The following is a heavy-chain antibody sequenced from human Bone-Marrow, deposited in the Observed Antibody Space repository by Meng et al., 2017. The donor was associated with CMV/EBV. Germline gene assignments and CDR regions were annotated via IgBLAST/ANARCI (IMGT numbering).Heavy chain of an antibody. CDR3: ARDTVNYYYYYYGMDV. J-gene: IGHJ6*02. CDR2: ISYDGSNK. V-gene: IGHV3-30*04. D-gene: IGHD4-11*01. Sequence: GESLKISCAASGFTFSSYAMHWVRQAPGKGLEWVAVISYDGSNKYYADSVKGRFTISRDNSKNTLYLQMNSLRAEDTAVYYCARDTVNYYYYYYGMDVWGQGTTVTFSS. CDR1: GFTFSSYA.